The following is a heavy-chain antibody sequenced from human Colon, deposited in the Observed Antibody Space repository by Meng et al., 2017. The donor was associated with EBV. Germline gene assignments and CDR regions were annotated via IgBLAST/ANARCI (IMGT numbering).Heavy chain of an antibody. CDR2: IYHSGST. D-gene: IGHD3-10*01. V-gene: IGHV4-4*02. J-gene: IGHJ5*02. Sequence: QFPRLEPGPGLVKPSETLSLTVAVSGGSISSYNWWSWVRLAPGKGLDWIGEIYHSGSTNSNPSLRSRLTLSVDKSKNQISLKLTSVTAADTALYYCAKVQSSGRFSWFDPWGQGTLVTVSS. CDR1: GGSISSYNW. CDR3: AKVQSSGRFSWFDP.